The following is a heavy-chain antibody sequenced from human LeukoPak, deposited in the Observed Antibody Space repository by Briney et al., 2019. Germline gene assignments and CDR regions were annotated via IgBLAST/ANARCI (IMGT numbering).Heavy chain of an antibody. D-gene: IGHD2-15*01. CDR1: GFTFSSYS. CDR3: ATEGYCSGGSCYPHGWFDP. CDR2: ISSSSSYI. J-gene: IGHJ5*02. V-gene: IGHV3-21*01. Sequence: GGSLRLSCAASGFTFSSYSMNWVRQAPGKGLEWVSSISSSSSYIYYADSVKDRFTISRDNAKNSLYLQMNSLRAEDTAVYYCATEGYCSGGSCYPHGWFDPWGQGTLVTVSS.